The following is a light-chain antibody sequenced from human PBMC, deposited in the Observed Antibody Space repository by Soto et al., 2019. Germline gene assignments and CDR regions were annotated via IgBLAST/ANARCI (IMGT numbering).Light chain of an antibody. CDR2: AAS. CDR3: QKYKSAPSLT. V-gene: IGKV1-27*01. CDR1: QGISNF. J-gene: IGKJ4*01. Sequence: DIQMTQSPSSLSESVGDRVTITCRASQGISNFLAWYQHKPGKVPKLLIYAASTLQSGVPSRFSGSGSGTDFTLTISSLQPEDVATYYCQKYKSAPSLTFGGGTKVEIK.